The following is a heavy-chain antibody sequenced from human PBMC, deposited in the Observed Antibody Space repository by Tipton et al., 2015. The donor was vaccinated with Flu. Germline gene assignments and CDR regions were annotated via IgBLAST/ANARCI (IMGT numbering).Heavy chain of an antibody. CDR3: ARDDGDYGLGSYHYYYGMDV. CDR1: GDSISTTIYY. D-gene: IGHD3-10*01. V-gene: IGHV4-39*07. J-gene: IGHJ6*02. Sequence: PGLVKPSETLSLTCTVSGDSISTTIYYWGWVRQPPGKGLEWIGSIYYSGTTYYNPSLKSRVTISVDSSKNEFSLTLASLTAADTAVYYCARDDGDYGLGSYHYYYGMDVWGQGTTVTVSS. CDR2: IYYSGTT.